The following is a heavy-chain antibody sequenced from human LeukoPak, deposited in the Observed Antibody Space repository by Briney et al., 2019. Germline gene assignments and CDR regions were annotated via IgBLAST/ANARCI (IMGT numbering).Heavy chain of an antibody. D-gene: IGHD1-1*01. Sequence: GSLRLSCAASGFTFSDYYMSWIRQPPGKGLEWIGSIYYSGGTYYNPSLKSRVTISIDTSKNQFSLKLRSVTAADTAVYYCARDGNALWGQGTLVTVSS. CDR2: IYYSGGT. J-gene: IGHJ4*02. CDR1: GFTFSDYY. CDR3: ARDGNAL. V-gene: IGHV4-59*12.